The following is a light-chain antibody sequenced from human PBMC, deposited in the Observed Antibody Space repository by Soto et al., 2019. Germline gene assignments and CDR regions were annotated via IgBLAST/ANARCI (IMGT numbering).Light chain of an antibody. CDR2: EVN. CDR3: RSDAGSSTWV. Sequence: QSVLTQPASVTASPEQSITISCTGTSRDVGSRDLVSWYKQHPGKAPKLMIYEVNKRPSGVSDRFSGSKSGNTASLTISGLQAEDEAVYYCRSDAGSSTWVFGGGTQLTVL. CDR1: SRDVGSRDL. V-gene: IGLV2-23*02. J-gene: IGLJ3*02.